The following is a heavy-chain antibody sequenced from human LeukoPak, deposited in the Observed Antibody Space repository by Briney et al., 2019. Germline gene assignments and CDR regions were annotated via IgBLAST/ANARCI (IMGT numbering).Heavy chain of an antibody. J-gene: IGHJ4*02. Sequence: PSETLSLTCSVPGGSISSYYWSWIRQPPGKGLEWIGYSHYSGSTNYNPPLKSRVTISVDTSKNQISLKLSSVTAADTAVYYCARGQWGFDYWGQGTLVTVSS. CDR3: ARGQWGFDY. CDR2: SHYSGST. V-gene: IGHV4-59*01. CDR1: GGSISSYY. D-gene: IGHD1-26*01.